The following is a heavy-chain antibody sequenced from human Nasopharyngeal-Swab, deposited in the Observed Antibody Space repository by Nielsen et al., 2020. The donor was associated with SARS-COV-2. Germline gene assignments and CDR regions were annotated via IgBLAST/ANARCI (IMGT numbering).Heavy chain of an antibody. CDR1: GYTFTGYY. CDR3: ARDYSNYGMDV. V-gene: IGHV1-8*02. CDR2: MNPNSGNT. D-gene: IGHD4-11*01. Sequence: ASVKVSCKASGYTFTGYYMHWVRQATGQGLEWMGWMNPNSGNTGYAQKFQGRVTMTRNTSISTAYMELSSLRSEDTAVYYCARDYSNYGMDVWGQGTTVTVSS. J-gene: IGHJ6*02.